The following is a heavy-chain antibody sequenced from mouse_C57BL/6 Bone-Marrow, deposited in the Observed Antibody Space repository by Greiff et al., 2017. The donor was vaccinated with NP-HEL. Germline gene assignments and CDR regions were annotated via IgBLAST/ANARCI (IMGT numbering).Heavy chain of an antibody. D-gene: IGHD1-1*01. V-gene: IGHV1-72*01. Sequence: QVQLQQPGADLVKPGASVKLSCKASGYTFTSYWMHWVKQRPGRGLEWIGRIDPNSGGTKFNEKFKTKATLTVDKPSSTAYMRLSSLTSEYSAFYYCARYYYGSRGWYFDVWGTGTTVPVSS. CDR2: IDPNSGGT. J-gene: IGHJ1*03. CDR3: ARYYYGSRGWYFDV. CDR1: GYTFTSYW.